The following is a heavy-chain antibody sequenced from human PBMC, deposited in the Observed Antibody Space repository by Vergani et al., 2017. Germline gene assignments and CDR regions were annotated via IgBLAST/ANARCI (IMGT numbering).Heavy chain of an antibody. CDR1: GYYFTDNY. CDR2: IIPIFGTT. Sequence: QVQLVQSGAEVKKPGAAVKVSCKASGYYFTDNYLHWVRQAPGQGLEWMGRIIPIFGTTSYAQKFQGRVKILADESTSTAYMELSRLRSEDTAVYYCARSSGYYSYYFDFGGQGTLVTVSS. V-gene: IGHV1-69*18. CDR3: ARSSGYYSYYFDF. J-gene: IGHJ4*02. D-gene: IGHD3-22*01.